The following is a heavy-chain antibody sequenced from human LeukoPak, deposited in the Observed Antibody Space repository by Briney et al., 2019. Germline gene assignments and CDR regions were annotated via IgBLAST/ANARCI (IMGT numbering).Heavy chain of an antibody. CDR3: ARDVGYCSSTSCPGWDY. D-gene: IGHD2-2*01. V-gene: IGHV4-39*07. CDR2: IYYSGST. Sequence: PSETLSLTCSVSGGSISSSSYYWGWIRQPPGKGLEWIGSIYYSGSTYYNPSLKSRVTISVDTSKNQFSLKPSSVTAADTAVYYCARDVGYCSSTSCPGWDYWGQGTLVTVSS. CDR1: GGSISSSSYY. J-gene: IGHJ4*02.